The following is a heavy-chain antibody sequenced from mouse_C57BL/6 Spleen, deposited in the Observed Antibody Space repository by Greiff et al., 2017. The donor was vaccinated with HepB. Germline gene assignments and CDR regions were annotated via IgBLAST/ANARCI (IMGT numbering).Heavy chain of an antibody. J-gene: IGHJ4*01. V-gene: IGHV5-17*01. CDR3: ARLLWYDGDYAMDY. D-gene: IGHD2-1*01. CDR1: GFTFSDYG. Sequence: EVMLVESGGGLVKPGGSLKLSCAASGFTFSDYGMHWVRQAPEKGLEWVAYISSGSSTIYYADTVKGRFTISRDNAKNTLFLQMTSLRSEDTAMYYCARLLWYDGDYAMDYWGQGTSVTVSS. CDR2: ISSGSSTI.